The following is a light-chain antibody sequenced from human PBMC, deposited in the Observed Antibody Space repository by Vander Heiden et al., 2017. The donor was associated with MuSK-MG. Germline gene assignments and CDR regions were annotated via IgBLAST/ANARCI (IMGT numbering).Light chain of an antibody. J-gene: IGKJ5*01. CDR3: QQDDSTPIT. CDR1: QSVLYSSNNKNY. V-gene: IGKV4-1*01. CDR2: WAS. Sequence: DIVMTQSPDSLAVSLGERATINCKSSQSVLYSSNNKNYLAWYQQKPGQPPKLLIYWASTRESGVPDRFSGSGSGTDFTLTISSLQAEDVAVYYCQQDDSTPITFGQGTLLXIK.